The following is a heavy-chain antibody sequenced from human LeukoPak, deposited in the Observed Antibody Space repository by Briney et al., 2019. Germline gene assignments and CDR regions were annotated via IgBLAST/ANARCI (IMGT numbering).Heavy chain of an antibody. CDR3: ARESIAAADAHFDY. D-gene: IGHD6-13*01. CDR1: GYTFTGYY. CDR2: INPHSGGT. J-gene: IGHJ4*02. Sequence: GASVTVSCKASGYTFTGYYMHWVRQAPGQGREWMGWINPHSGGTNYAQKFQGRVTMTRDTSISTAYMELSRLRSDDTAVYYCARESIAAADAHFDYWGQGTLVTVSS. V-gene: IGHV1-2*02.